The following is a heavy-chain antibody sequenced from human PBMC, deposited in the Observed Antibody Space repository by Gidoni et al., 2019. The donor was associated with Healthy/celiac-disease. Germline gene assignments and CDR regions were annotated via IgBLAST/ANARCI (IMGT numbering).Heavy chain of an antibody. CDR1: GFTFSSYS. CDR3: ARDRKWELLLYYYYYGMDV. V-gene: IGHV3-21*01. J-gene: IGHJ6*02. Sequence: EVQLVESGGGLVKPGGSLRLSCAASGFTFSSYSMNWVRQAPWKGLEWVSSISSSSSYIYYADSVKGRFTISRDNAKNSLYLQMNSLRAEDTAVYYCARDRKWELLLYYYYYGMDVWGQGTTVTVSS. CDR2: ISSSSSYI. D-gene: IGHD1-26*01.